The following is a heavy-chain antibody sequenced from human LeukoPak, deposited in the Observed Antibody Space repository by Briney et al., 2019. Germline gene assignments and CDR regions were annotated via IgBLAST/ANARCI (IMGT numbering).Heavy chain of an antibody. CDR3: ARYSRSGWYFDY. J-gene: IGHJ4*02. V-gene: IGHV4-59*08. CDR2: IYYSGST. Sequence: SETLSLTCTVSGGSISSYYWSWVRQPPGKGLEWIGYIYYSGSTNYNPSLKSRVTISVDTSKNQFSLKLSSVTAADTAVYYCARYSRSGWYFDYWGQGTLVTVSS. D-gene: IGHD6-19*01. CDR1: GGSISSYY.